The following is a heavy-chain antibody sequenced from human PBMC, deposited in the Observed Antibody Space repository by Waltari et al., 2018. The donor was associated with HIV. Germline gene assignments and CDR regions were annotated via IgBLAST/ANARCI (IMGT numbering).Heavy chain of an antibody. Sequence: QVQLVQSGAEVKKPGASVKVSCKASGFTFSDYYMHWVRQAPGQGLEWMGRIKPNSGGTRNSEKFQGRVTMTRDTSISTAYMELFTRRFDDTAIYYCTRVFRGTINYFGSRLGHWGQGTLVTVSS. D-gene: IGHD3-22*01. V-gene: IGHV1-2*02. CDR1: GFTFSDYY. J-gene: IGHJ4*02. CDR2: IKPNSGGT. CDR3: TRVFRGTINYFGSRLGH.